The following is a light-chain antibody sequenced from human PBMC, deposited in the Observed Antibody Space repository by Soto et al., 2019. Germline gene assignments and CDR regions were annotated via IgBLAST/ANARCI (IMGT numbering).Light chain of an antibody. CDR1: QGIRND. CDR3: LQHSTYPLT. J-gene: IGKJ1*01. Sequence: DIQMTQFPSSLSASVGDRVTITCRASQGIRNDLGWYQQKPGKAPKRLIYAASSLQSGVPSRFSGSGSGTEFNLAISSLQPEDYETFYCLQHSTYPLTFGQGTKVEIK. CDR2: AAS. V-gene: IGKV1-17*01.